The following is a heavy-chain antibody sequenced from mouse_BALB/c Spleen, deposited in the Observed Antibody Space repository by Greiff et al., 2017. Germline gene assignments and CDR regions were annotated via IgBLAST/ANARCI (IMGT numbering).Heavy chain of an antibody. CDR2: IDPENGDT. J-gene: IGHJ2*01. Sequence: EVQLQQSGAELVRSGASVKLSCTASGFNIKDYYMHWVKQRPEQGLEWIGWIDPENGDTEYAPKFQGKATMTADTSSNTAYLQLSSLTSEDTAVYYCNAVITTVGYYFDYWGQGTTLTVSS. CDR1: GFNIKDYY. V-gene: IGHV14-4*02. D-gene: IGHD1-1*01. CDR3: NAVITTVGYYFDY.